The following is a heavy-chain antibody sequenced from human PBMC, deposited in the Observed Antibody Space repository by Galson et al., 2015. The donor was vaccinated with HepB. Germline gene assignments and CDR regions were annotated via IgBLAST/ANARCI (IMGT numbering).Heavy chain of an antibody. D-gene: IGHD2-2*01. CDR2: VSYDGSNK. J-gene: IGHJ4*02. CDR3: ARDPRRYCSSTSCYANYFDY. V-gene: IGHV3-30-3*01. CDR1: GFTFSSYA. Sequence: SLRLSCAASGFTFSSYAVHWVRQAPGKGLEWVAVVSYDGSNKYYADSVKGRFTISRDNSKNTLYLQMNSLRAEDTAVYYCARDPRRYCSSTSCYANYFDYWGQGTLVTVSS.